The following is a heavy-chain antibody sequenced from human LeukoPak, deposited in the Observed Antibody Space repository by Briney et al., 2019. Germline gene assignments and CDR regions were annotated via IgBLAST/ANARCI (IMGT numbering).Heavy chain of an antibody. D-gene: IGHD2-15*01. CDR2: INHSGST. CDR3: ARGKPFIVVVVAATRQYYFDY. V-gene: IGHV4-34*01. CDR1: GGSFSGYY. J-gene: IGHJ4*02. Sequence: SETLSLTCAVYGGSFSGYYWSWLRQPPGKGLEWIGEINHSGSTNYNPSLKSRVTISVDTSKNQFSLKLSSVTAADTAVYYGARGKPFIVVVVAATRQYYFDYWGQGTLVTVSS.